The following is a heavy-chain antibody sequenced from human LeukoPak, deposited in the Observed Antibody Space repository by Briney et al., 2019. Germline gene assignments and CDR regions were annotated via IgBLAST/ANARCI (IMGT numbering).Heavy chain of an antibody. CDR2: ISSTGSYI. J-gene: IGHJ4*02. D-gene: IGHD6-6*01. V-gene: IGHV3-21*01. Sequence: GGSLRLSCAASGFIFSSYSMNWVRQAPGKGLEWVSSISSTGSYIYYADSVKGRFTISRDNARNSLYLQMNSLRAEDTAIYYCARSEHSSSSFDYWGQGTLVTVSS. CDR3: ARSEHSSSSFDY. CDR1: GFIFSSYS.